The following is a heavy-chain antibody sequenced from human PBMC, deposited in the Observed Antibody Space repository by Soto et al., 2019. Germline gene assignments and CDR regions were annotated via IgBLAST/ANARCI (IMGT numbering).Heavy chain of an antibody. CDR3: ARDRRIAAAGTKSFFDY. Sequence: SETLSLTCTVSGGSISSGDYYWSWIRQPPGKGLEWIGYIYYSGSTYYNPSLKSRVTISVDTSKNQFSLKLSSVTAADTAVYYCARDRRIAAAGTKSFFDYWGQGTLVTVSS. CDR1: GGSISSGDYY. V-gene: IGHV4-30-4*01. CDR2: IYYSGST. D-gene: IGHD6-13*01. J-gene: IGHJ4*02.